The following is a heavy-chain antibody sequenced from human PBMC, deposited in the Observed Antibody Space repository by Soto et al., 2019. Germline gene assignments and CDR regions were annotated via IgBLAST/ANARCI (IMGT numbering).Heavy chain of an antibody. J-gene: IGHJ4*02. Sequence: QPVGSLRLSCAASGFTFSSYAMSWVRQAPGKGLEWVSAISRSGGSTYYADSVKGRFTISRDNSKNTLYLQMNSLRAEDTAVYYCVKEPYSSSRYYFDYWGQGTLVTVSS. V-gene: IGHV3-23*01. CDR1: GFTFSSYA. CDR3: VKEPYSSSRYYFDY. CDR2: ISRSGGST. D-gene: IGHD6-13*01.